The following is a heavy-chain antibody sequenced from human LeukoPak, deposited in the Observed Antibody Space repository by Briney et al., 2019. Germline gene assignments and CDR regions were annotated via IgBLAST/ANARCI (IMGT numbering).Heavy chain of an antibody. J-gene: IGHJ4*02. CDR2: ISASGGNT. CDR3: AKGDRSGSYSYFDY. CDR1: GFTFSSYA. Sequence: GGSLRLSCVASGFTFSSYAMSWVRQAPGKGLEWVSSISASGGNTHYADSVQGRFTISRDNSKNTLYLQMNSLRAEDTVVFYCAKGDRSGSYSYFDYWGQGTLVTVSS. V-gene: IGHV3-23*01. D-gene: IGHD3-10*01.